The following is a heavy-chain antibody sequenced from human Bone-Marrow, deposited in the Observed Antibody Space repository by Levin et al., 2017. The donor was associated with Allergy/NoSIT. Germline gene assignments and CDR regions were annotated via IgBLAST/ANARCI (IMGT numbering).Heavy chain of an antibody. CDR2: IKQDGSEK. Sequence: GESLKISCAASGFTFSNYWMTWVRQAPGKGLEWVANIKQDGSEKFYVDSVRGRFTISRYNAKNSLYLEMSSLRADDTADYYCARDPFRTGNSSDPAFGAVDIWGQGTVVAVSS. CDR3: ARDPFRTGNSSDPAFGAVDI. D-gene: IGHD3-22*01. J-gene: IGHJ3*02. CDR1: GFTFSNYW. V-gene: IGHV3-7*01.